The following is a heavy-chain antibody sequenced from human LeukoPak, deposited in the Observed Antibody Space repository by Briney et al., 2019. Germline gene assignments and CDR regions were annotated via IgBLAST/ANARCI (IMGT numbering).Heavy chain of an antibody. V-gene: IGHV1-46*01. CDR3: ARSRTTVPLDY. J-gene: IGHJ4*02. D-gene: IGHD4-17*01. Sequence: ASVKVSCKASGYTSTSYYMHWVRQAPGQGLEWMGIINPSGGSTSYAQKFQGRVTMTRDMSTSTVYMELSSLRSEDTAVYYCARSRTTVPLDYWGQGTLVTVSS. CDR1: GYTSTSYY. CDR2: INPSGGST.